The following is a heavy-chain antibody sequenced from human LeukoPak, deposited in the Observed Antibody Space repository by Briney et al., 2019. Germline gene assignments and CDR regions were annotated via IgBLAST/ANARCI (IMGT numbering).Heavy chain of an antibody. V-gene: IGHV3-30*02. J-gene: IGHJ4*02. CDR3: AKHRSLNMVGGAVDY. CDR2: IRYDGSNT. CDR1: GFTFSSYG. Sequence: GGSLRLSCAASGFTFSSYGIHWVRQAPGKGLEWVAFIRYDGSNTYYADSVKGRFTFSRDNSMNTLYLQMNSLRAEDTAVYYCAKHRSLNMVGGAVDYWGQGTLVTVSS. D-gene: IGHD2-15*01.